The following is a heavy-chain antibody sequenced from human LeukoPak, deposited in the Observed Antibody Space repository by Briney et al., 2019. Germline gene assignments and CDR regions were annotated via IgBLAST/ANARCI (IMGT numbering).Heavy chain of an antibody. CDR2: IRTRINSSTT. CDR3: SRDGGEGGNSAFDI. CDR1: GFIFSDYI. D-gene: IGHD4-23*01. J-gene: IGHJ3*02. V-gene: IGHV3-72*01. Sequence: GGSLTLSCTASGFIFSDYIMDWVRQAPGKGLEWVGRIRTRINSSTTEYAASVKGRFTISRDDSKNSMYLHMNSLKTEDTAVYHCSRDGGEGGNSAFDIWGQGTMVIVSS.